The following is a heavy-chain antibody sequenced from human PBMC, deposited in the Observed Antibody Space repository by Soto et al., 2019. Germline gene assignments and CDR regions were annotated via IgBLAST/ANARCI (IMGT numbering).Heavy chain of an antibody. CDR3: VRGKYGGNY. V-gene: IGHV1-18*04. J-gene: IGHJ4*02. D-gene: IGHD2-2*01. CDR2: ISAYNGDT. CDR1: GYTFTSYG. Sequence: GASVKVSCKASGYTFTSYGITWVRQAPGQGLAWMGWISAYNGDTNSAQEFQGRVTMSTDTSTSTAYMELRSLKSDDTAVYYCVRGKYGGNYWGQGTLVTVSS.